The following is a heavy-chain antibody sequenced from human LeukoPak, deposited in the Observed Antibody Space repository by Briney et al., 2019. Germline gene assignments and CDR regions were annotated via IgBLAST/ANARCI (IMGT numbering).Heavy chain of an antibody. J-gene: IGHJ4*02. D-gene: IGHD6-13*01. CDR3: AKDPSSSTKVRSADY. Sequence: GGSLRLSCAASGFTFSSYAMGWVRQAPGKGLEWVSSISGSGGSTYYADSVKGRFTISRDNSKNTLYLHVNSLRAEDTAVYYCAKDPSSSTKVRSADYWGQGTLVTVSS. V-gene: IGHV3-23*01. CDR1: GFTFSSYA. CDR2: ISGSGGST.